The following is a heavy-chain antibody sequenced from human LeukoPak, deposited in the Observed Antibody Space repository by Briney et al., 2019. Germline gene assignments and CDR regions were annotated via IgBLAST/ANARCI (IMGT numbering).Heavy chain of an antibody. CDR3: ARDRRIGTTFSFDY. V-gene: IGHV4-61*02. CDR2: IYTSGST. CDR1: GGSISSGSYY. J-gene: IGHJ4*02. D-gene: IGHD1-7*01. Sequence: SETLSLTCTVSGGSISSGSYYWSWIRQPAGKGLEWIGRIYTSGSTNYNPSLKSRVTISVDTSKNQFSLKLSSVTAADTAVYYCARDRRIGTTFSFDYWGQGTLVTVSS.